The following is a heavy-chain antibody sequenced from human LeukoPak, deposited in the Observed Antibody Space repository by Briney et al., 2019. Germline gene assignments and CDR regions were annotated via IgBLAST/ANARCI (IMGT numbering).Heavy chain of an antibody. CDR1: GGTFSSYA. J-gene: IGHJ4*02. D-gene: IGHD1-26*01. V-gene: IGHV1-69*10. Sequence: ASVKVSCKASGGTFSSYAISWVRQAPGQGLEWMGGIIPILGTANYAQKFQGRVTMTEDTSTDTAYMELSSLRSEDTAVYYCATGSEVSPRDWGQGTLVTVSS. CDR2: IIPILGTA. CDR3: ATGSEVSPRD.